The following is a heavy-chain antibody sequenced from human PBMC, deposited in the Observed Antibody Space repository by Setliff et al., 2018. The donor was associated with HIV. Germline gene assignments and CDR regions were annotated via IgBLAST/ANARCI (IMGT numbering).Heavy chain of an antibody. J-gene: IGHJ6*03. Sequence: GGSLRLSCAASGFTFSTYWMHWVRQAPGKGLVWVARINNDVNSIRYADSVKGRFTISRDNAKNTLYLQMDSLSAADTAMYFCARDATSEGYMDVWGKGTTVTVSS. CDR3: ARDATSEGYMDV. CDR1: GFTFSTYW. V-gene: IGHV3-74*01. CDR2: INNDVNSI.